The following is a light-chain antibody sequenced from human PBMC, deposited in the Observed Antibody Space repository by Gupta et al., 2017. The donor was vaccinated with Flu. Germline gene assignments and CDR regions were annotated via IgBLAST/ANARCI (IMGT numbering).Light chain of an antibody. CDR1: SSNVGAGDD. Sequence: QSVLTQPPSGSGAPGQRVSISCPGSSSNVGAGDDVNWYQQLPGTAPKLLIYGNKNRPSGVPDRFSGSKSGTSASLAITGLQAEDEADYYCQSYDSSLSGSVFGGGTKLTVL. CDR2: GNK. CDR3: QSYDSSLSGSV. V-gene: IGLV1-40*01. J-gene: IGLJ3*02.